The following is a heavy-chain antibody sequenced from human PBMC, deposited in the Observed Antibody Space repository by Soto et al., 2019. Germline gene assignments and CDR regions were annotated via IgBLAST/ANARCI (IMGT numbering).Heavy chain of an antibody. D-gene: IGHD1-26*01. V-gene: IGHV4-59*12. Sequence: QVQLQESGPGLVKPSETLSLTCSVSNGSISGFYWTWIRQPPGKILEWIGYIHYSGRTDYNPSLTRRATMSVDTSKHQFSLNLKSITAADTAVYYCVRVGVGIGNHFDSWGRGTLVTVSS. CDR1: NGSISGFY. CDR3: VRVGVGIGNHFDS. CDR2: IHYSGRT. J-gene: IGHJ4*02.